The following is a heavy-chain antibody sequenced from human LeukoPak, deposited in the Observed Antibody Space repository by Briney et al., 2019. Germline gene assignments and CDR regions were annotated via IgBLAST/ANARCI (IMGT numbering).Heavy chain of an antibody. V-gene: IGHV1-2*02. CDR3: ARIEMATRDDAFDI. CDR2: INPNSGGT. CDR1: GYTFTGYY. D-gene: IGHD5-24*01. J-gene: IGHJ3*02. Sequence: ASVKVSCKASGYTFTGYYMHWVRQAPGQGLEWMGWINPNSGGTNYAQKFQGRVTMTRDTSISTAYMELSRLRSDDTAVYYCARIEMATRDDAFDIWGQGTMVTVSS.